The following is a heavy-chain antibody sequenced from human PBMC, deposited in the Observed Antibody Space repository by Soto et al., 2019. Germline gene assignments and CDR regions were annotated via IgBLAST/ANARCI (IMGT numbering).Heavy chain of an antibody. V-gene: IGHV1-8*01. D-gene: IGHD1-1*01. CDR3: AREGPKWNRRFPNGFDP. CDR1: GYSFTSYD. Sequence: GASVKVSCKASGYSFTSYDINWVRQATGQGLEWMGWMNPNSGNTGYAQKFQGRVTMTRNTSISTAYMELSSLRSEDTAVYYCAREGPKWNRRFPNGFDPWGQGTLVTVSS. CDR2: MNPNSGNT. J-gene: IGHJ5*02.